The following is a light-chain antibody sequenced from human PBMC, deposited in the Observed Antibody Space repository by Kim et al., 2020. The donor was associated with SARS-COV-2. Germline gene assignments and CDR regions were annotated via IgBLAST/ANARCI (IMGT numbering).Light chain of an antibody. CDR1: QSVSSD. Sequence: SPGERATLSCRASQSVSSDLAWYQQKPGQAPRLLIYGASTRATGIPARFSGSGSGTEFTLTISSLQSEDFAVYYCQQYNNWPPITFGQGTRLEIK. J-gene: IGKJ5*01. CDR3: QQYNNWPPIT. CDR2: GAS. V-gene: IGKV3-15*01.